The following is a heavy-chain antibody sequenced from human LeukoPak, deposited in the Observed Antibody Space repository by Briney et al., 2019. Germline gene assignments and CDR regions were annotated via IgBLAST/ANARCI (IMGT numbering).Heavy chain of an antibody. CDR1: GFTFSSYA. CDR2: ISYDGSNK. J-gene: IGHJ4*02. CDR3: AREAHY. Sequence: RPLGLSCAASGFTFSSYAMHWVRQAPGKGLEWVAVISYDGSNKYYADPVKGRFTISRDNSKNTLYLQMNSLRAEDTAVYYCAREAHYWGQGTLVTVSS. V-gene: IGHV3-30-3*01.